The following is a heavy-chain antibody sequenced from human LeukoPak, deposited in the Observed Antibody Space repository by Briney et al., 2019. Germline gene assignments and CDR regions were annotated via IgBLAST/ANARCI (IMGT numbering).Heavy chain of an antibody. D-gene: IGHD3-3*01. J-gene: IGHJ4*02. CDR3: ARGIWSRTVSSYYFDC. Sequence: ASVKVSCKASGYTFTNYAMQWVRQAPGQRLEWMGWINAGNGHTRYSQRFQGRVTITRDTSASTVYVEVTSLRFEDTAVYYCARGIWSRTVSSYYFDCWGQGTLVTVSS. V-gene: IGHV1-3*01. CDR2: INAGNGHT. CDR1: GYTFTNYA.